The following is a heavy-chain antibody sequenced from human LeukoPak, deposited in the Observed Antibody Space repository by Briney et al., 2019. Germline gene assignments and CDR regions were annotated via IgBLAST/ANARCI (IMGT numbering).Heavy chain of an antibody. CDR1: GGSFSGYY. CDR2: INHSGST. V-gene: IGHV4-34*01. D-gene: IGHD3-22*01. J-gene: IGHJ4*02. CDR3: AAKDSSGESAFDY. Sequence: PSETLSLTCAVYGGSFSGYYWSWIRQPPGKGLEWIGEINHSGSTNYNPSLKSRVTISVDTSKNQFSLKLSSVTAADTAVYYCAAKDSSGESAFDYWGQGTLVTVSS.